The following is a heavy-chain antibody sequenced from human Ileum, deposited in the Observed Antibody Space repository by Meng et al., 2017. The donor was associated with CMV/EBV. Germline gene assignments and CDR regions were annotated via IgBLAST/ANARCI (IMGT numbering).Heavy chain of an antibody. J-gene: IGHJ6*02. CDR2: ISSSGNTI. V-gene: IGHV3-11*01. Sequence: GGSLRLSCAASGFTFSDYYMSWIRQAPGKGLEWVSYISSSGNTIYYADSVKGRFTISRDNAKNSLYLQMNSLRAEDTAVYYCASPSSSSGLYVWGQGTTVTVSS. CDR3: ASPSSSSGLYV. CDR1: GFTFSDYY. D-gene: IGHD6-6*01.